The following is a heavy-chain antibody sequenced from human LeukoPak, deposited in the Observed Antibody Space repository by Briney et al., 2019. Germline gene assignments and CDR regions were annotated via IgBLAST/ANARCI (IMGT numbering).Heavy chain of an antibody. CDR3: VRANHHGGWFDP. V-gene: IGHV3-7*04. D-gene: IGHD3-10*01. J-gene: IGHJ5*02. CDR1: GFTFSSSW. Sequence: GGSLRLSCAASGFTFSSSWMTWVRQAPGKGLEWAACINKDGGEINYVDSVKGRFTISRDNAKNSLYLQMNSLTAEDTAVHFCVRANHHGGWFDPWGQGTLVTVSS. CDR2: INKDGGEI.